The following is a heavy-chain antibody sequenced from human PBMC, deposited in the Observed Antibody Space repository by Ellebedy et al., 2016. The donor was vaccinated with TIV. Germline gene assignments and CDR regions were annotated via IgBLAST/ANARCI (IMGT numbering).Heavy chain of an antibody. CDR2: ISGSAGST. V-gene: IGHV3-23*01. Sequence: GGSLRLSCAASGFTFSSYSMHWVRQAPGKGLEWVSSISGSAGSTYDADSVKGRFTISRDNSKNTLYLQMNSLRAEDTALYYCASGVGFFDYWGQGTLVTVSS. CDR3: ASGVGFFDY. J-gene: IGHJ4*02. CDR1: GFTFSSYS. D-gene: IGHD3-3*01.